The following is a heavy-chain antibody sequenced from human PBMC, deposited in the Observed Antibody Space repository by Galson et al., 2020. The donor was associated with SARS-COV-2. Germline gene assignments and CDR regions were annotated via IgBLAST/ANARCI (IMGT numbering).Heavy chain of an antibody. Sequence: GGSLRLSCAASGFTFSSYGMHWVRQAPGKGLEWVAVISYDGSNKYYADSVKGRFTISRDNSKNTLYLQMNSLRAEDTAVYYCAADYGDYGNYYYYYGMDVWGQGTTVTVSS. V-gene: IGHV3-30*03. CDR3: AADYGDYGNYYYYYGMDV. CDR1: GFTFSSYG. D-gene: IGHD4-17*01. J-gene: IGHJ6*02. CDR2: ISYDGSNK.